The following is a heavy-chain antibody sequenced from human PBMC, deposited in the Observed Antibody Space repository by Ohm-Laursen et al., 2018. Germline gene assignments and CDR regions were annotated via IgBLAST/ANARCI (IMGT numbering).Heavy chain of an antibody. CDR1: GGTFSSYA. V-gene: IGHV1-69*13. CDR3: AREQYGDYVKVAFDI. Sequence: VASVKVSCKASGGTFSSYAISWVRQAPGQGLEWMGGIIPIFGTANYAQKFQGRVMITADESTSTAYMELSSLRSEDTAVYYCAREQYGDYVKVAFDIWGQGTMVTVSS. J-gene: IGHJ3*02. D-gene: IGHD4-17*01. CDR2: IIPIFGTA.